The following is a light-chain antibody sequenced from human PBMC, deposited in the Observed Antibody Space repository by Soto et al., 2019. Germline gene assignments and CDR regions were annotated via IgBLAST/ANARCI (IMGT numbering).Light chain of an antibody. Sequence: IQFTQSPSSLSSSALDRSTITCGASQGISSFLAWYQQKPGKAPKLLIYAASTLQSGVPSRFSGSGSGTDFTLTISSLQPEDFATYFCQQLNSYPITFGQGTRLEIK. CDR2: AAS. CDR3: QQLNSYPIT. V-gene: IGKV1-9*01. CDR1: QGISSF. J-gene: IGKJ5*01.